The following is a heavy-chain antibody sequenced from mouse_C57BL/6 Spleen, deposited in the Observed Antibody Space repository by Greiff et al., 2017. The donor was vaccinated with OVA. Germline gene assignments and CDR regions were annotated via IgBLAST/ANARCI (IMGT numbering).Heavy chain of an antibody. CDR2: IRLKSDNYAT. CDR1: GFTFSNYW. CDR3: TGSYGNYPYYAMDY. J-gene: IGHJ4*01. D-gene: IGHD2-1*01. Sequence: EVKVEESGGGLVQPGGSMKLSCVASGFTFSNYWMNWVRQSPEKGLEWVAQIRLKSDNYATHYAESVKGRFTISRDDSKSSVYLQMNNLRAEDTGIYYCTGSYGNYPYYAMDYWGQGTSVTVSS. V-gene: IGHV6-3*01.